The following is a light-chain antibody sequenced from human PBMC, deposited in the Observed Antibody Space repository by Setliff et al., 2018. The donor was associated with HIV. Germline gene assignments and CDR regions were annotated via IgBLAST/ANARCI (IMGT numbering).Light chain of an antibody. V-gene: IGLV2-23*01. CDR3: CSNTGSNTYV. CDR1: SGDVGRYNL. CDR2: QAS. Sequence: VLTQPASVSGSPGQSITISCTGTSGDVGRYNLVSWYQQQPGKPPKLMIYQASKRPSGVSNRFSGSKSGNTASLAISGLQAEDEADYYCCSNTGSNTYVFGTGTKVTVL. J-gene: IGLJ1*01.